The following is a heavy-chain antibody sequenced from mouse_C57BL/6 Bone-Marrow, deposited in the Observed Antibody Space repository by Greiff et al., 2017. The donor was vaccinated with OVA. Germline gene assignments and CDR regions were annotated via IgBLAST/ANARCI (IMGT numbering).Heavy chain of an antibody. D-gene: IGHD1-1*01. CDR1: GFSLTSYG. Sequence: QVQLQQSGPGLVQPSQSLSITCTVSGFSLTSYGVHWVRQPPGKGLEWLGVIWSGGSTDYNAAFISRLSISKDNSKSQVFFKMNSLQADDTAIYYCAKNDYGSSYQGRFAYWGQGTLVTVSA. CDR2: IWSGGST. CDR3: AKNDYGSSYQGRFAY. J-gene: IGHJ3*01. V-gene: IGHV2-4*01.